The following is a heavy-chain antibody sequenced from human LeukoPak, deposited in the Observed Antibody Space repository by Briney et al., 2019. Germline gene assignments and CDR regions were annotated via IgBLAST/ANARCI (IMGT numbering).Heavy chain of an antibody. V-gene: IGHV3-48*03. D-gene: IGHD2-2*01. J-gene: IGHJ4*02. CDR2: ISSSGSTI. Sequence: GGSLRLSCAASGFTFSSYEMNWVRQAPGKGLDWVSYISSSGSTIYYADSVKGRFTISRDNAKNSLYLQVNSLRAEDTAVYYCARSLGRTSHASYWGQATLVTVSS. CDR1: GFTFSSYE. CDR3: ARSLGRTSHASY.